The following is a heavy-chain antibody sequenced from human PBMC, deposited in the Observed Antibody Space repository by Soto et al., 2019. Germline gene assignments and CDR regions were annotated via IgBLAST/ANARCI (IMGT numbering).Heavy chain of an antibody. J-gene: IGHJ4*02. CDR1: GGTFNTYT. CDR2: VIPMYDSV. Sequence: QVQLVQSGAEVKKPGSSVKVSCEASGGTFNTYTINWVRQAPGRGLEWMGQVIPMYDSVNYAESFQGRVTLPADKSTNIAYMELSSLRSEDTALYFCASWRSYSGSYCFAYWGQGTWSSSPQ. V-gene: IGHV1-69*06. D-gene: IGHD1-26*01. CDR3: ASWRSYSGSYCFAY.